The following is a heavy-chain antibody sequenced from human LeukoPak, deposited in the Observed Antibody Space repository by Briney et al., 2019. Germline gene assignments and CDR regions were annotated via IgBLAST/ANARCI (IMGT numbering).Heavy chain of an antibody. CDR3: ARVVGEVYGDYHFDY. J-gene: IGHJ4*02. V-gene: IGHV3-64*01. CDR1: GFTFSDYA. CDR2: ISSNGGST. Sequence: GGSLRLSCAASGFTFSDYAMHWVRQAPGKGLEYVSAISSNGGSTYYANSVKGRFTISRDNSKNTLYLQMGSLRAEDMAVYYCARVVGEVYGDYHFDYWGQGTLVTVSS. D-gene: IGHD4-17*01.